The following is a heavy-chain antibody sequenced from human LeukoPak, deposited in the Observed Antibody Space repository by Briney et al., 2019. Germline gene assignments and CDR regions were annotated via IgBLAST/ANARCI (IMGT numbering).Heavy chain of an antibody. J-gene: IGHJ5*02. CDR1: GFTFSSYA. CDR3: AKPSTLRYFDWLFLFDP. V-gene: IGHV3-23*01. CDR2: ISGSGGST. Sequence: GGSLRLSCAASGFTFSSYAMSWVRQAPGKGLEWASAISGSGGSTYYADSVKGRFTISRDNSKDTLYLQMNSLRAEDTAVYYCAKPSTLRYFDWLFLFDPWGQGTLVTVSS. D-gene: IGHD3-9*01.